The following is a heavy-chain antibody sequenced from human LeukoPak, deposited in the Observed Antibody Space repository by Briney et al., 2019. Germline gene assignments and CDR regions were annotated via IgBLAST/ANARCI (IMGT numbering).Heavy chain of an antibody. V-gene: IGHV1-18*01. J-gene: IGHJ4*02. CDR2: ISAYNGNT. CDR1: GYTFTSYG. D-gene: IGHD5-12*01. Sequence: ASVKVSCEASGYTFTSYGISWVRQAPGQGLEWMGWISAYNGNTNYAQKLQGRVTMTTDTSTSTAYMELRSLRSDDTAVYYCARVLSGYDYFDYWGQGTLVTVSS. CDR3: ARVLSGYDYFDY.